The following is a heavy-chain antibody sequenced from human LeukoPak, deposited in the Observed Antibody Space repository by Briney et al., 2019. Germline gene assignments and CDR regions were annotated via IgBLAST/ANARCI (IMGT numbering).Heavy chain of an antibody. Sequence: GGSLRLSCAASGFTFSSYSMNWVRQAPGKGLEWVSYISSSSSTIYYADSVKGRFTISRDNAKNSLYLQMNSLRAEDTAVYYCAREMRRTYYYDSSGYPFDYGGQGTLVTVSA. J-gene: IGHJ4*02. CDR3: AREMRRTYYYDSSGYPFDY. V-gene: IGHV3-48*01. CDR2: ISSSSSTI. CDR1: GFTFSSYS. D-gene: IGHD3-22*01.